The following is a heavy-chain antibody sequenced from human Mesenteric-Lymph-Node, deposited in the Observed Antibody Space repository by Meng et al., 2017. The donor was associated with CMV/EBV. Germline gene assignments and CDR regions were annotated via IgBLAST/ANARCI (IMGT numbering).Heavy chain of an antibody. CDR3: ATNIVLLPAAMYYGMDV. J-gene: IGHJ6*02. CDR1: GFTFSNYE. V-gene: IGHV3-48*03. Sequence: GGSLRPSCAASGFTFSNYEMNWVRQSPGKGLEWISYISGSGSTIYYAESVKGRFTISRDNAKNSLYLQMNSLRAEDTAVYYCATNIVLLPAAMYYGMDVWGQGTTVTVSS. CDR2: ISGSGSTI. D-gene: IGHD2-2*01.